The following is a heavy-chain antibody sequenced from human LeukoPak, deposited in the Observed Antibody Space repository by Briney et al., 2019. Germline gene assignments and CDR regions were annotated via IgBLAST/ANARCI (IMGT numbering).Heavy chain of an antibody. V-gene: IGHV3-21*01. D-gene: IGHD6-13*01. CDR2: ISSSSSYI. CDR1: GFTFSSYS. Sequence: GRALRLSCAASGFTFSSYSMNWVRQAPGKRLEWVSSISSSSSYIYYADSVKGRFTISRDNAKNSLYLKMNSLRAEDTAVYYCARLWSSRWFDYWGQGTLVTVSS. J-gene: IGHJ4*02. CDR3: ARLWSSRWFDY.